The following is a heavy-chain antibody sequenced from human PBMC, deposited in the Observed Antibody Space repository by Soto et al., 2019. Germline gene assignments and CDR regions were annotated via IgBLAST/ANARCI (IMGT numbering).Heavy chain of an antibody. CDR2: IYPGDSDT. Sequence: GESLKSSCKGSGDSFTSYWIGRVRQMPGKGLDWMGIIYPGDSDTRYSPSFQGQVTISADKSISTAYLQWSSLKASDTAMYYCATQRLGQPGAGYYYYGMDVWGQGTTVTVSS. CDR1: GDSFTSYW. V-gene: IGHV5-51*01. J-gene: IGHJ6*02. CDR3: ATQRLGQPGAGYYYYGMDV. D-gene: IGHD1-1*01.